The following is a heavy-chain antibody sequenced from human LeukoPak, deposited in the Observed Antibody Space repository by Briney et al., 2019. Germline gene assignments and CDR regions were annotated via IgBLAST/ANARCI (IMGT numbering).Heavy chain of an antibody. CDR3: ARAVGATIFDY. CDR1: GASISSYY. V-gene: IGHV4-59*12. J-gene: IGHJ4*02. Sequence: SETLSLTCTVSGASISSYYWTWIRQPPGKGLEWIGYLSYSGSTKYNPSLKSRVTISVDKSKNQFSLRLSSVTATDTAVYYCARAVGATIFDYWGQGTLVTVSS. CDR2: LSYSGST. D-gene: IGHD1-26*01.